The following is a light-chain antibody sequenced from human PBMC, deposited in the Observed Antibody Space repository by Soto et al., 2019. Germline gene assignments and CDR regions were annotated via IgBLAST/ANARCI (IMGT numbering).Light chain of an antibody. CDR1: TGTVTSGHY. Sequence: QAVVTQEPSLTVSPGGTVTLTCGSNTGTVTSGHYPYWFQQKPGQAPRTLIYDTNNRHSWTPARFSGSLPGGKAALTLSGAQPEDEADYYCLLSSAGTPWVFGGGTKLTV. CDR3: LLSSAGTPWV. CDR2: DTN. J-gene: IGLJ3*02. V-gene: IGLV7-46*01.